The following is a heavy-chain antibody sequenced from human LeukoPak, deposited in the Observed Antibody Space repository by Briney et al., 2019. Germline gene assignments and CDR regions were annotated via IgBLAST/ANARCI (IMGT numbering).Heavy chain of an antibody. D-gene: IGHD1-7*01. Sequence: PSETLSLTCTVSGGSISSSSYYWGWIRQPPGKGLEWIGSIYHSGSTYYNPSLKSRVTISVDTSKNQFSLKLSSVTAADTAVYYCARDGPQPNWNYFCRGFDPWGQGTLVTVSS. J-gene: IGHJ5*02. V-gene: IGHV4-39*07. CDR3: ARDGPQPNWNYFCRGFDP. CDR2: IYHSGST. CDR1: GGSISSSSYY.